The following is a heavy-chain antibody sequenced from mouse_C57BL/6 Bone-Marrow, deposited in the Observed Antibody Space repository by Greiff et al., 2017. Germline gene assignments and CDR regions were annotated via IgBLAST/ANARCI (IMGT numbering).Heavy chain of an antibody. V-gene: IGHV1-82*01. D-gene: IGHD1-1*01. CDR2: IYPGDGDT. J-gene: IGHJ4*01. CDR1: GYAFSSSW. Sequence: VQLQQSGPELVKPGASVKISCKASGYAFSSSWMNWVKQRPGTGLEWIGRIYPGDGDTNYNGKFKGKATLTADKSSSTAYMQLSSLTSEDSAVYFCARITTVDYAMDYWGQGTSVTVSS. CDR3: ARITTVDYAMDY.